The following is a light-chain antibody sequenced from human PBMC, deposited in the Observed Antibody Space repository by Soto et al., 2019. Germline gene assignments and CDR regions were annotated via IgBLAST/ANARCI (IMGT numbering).Light chain of an antibody. CDR1: QSVSTNN. V-gene: IGKV3-20*01. J-gene: IGKJ1*01. CDR3: QQYGDSPQT. CDR2: GAS. Sequence: IVLTQSPGTLSSSPGERATLSCRASQSVSTNNLAWYQQRPGQAPRLLIYGASRRATGIPDRFSGSGSGTDFTLTISRLEPEDLAVYYCQQYGDSPQTFGQGTKVDIK.